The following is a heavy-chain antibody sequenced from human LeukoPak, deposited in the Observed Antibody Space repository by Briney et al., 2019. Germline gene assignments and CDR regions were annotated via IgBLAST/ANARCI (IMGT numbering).Heavy chain of an antibody. CDR1: GFTVSTNY. V-gene: IGHV3-53*01. Sequence: PGGSLRLSCAASGFTVSTNYMTWVRQAPGKELEWVSVIYSGGGGTTHYADSVKGRFTISRDNSKNTVSLQMNSLTAEDTAIYYCARDNGLNWFDPWGQGTLVTVSS. CDR2: IYSGGGGTT. J-gene: IGHJ5*02. CDR3: ARDNGLNWFDP.